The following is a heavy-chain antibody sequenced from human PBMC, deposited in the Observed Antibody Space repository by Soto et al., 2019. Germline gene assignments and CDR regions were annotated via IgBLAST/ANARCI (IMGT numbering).Heavy chain of an antibody. D-gene: IGHD7-27*01. CDR1: GGSISSYY. J-gene: IGHJ4*02. CDR3: ARLSLNWAIDY. CDR2: IYYSGST. Sequence: PSETLSLTCTVSGGSISSYYWSWIRQPPGKGLEWIGYIYYSGSTNYNPSLKSRVTISVDTSKNQFSLKLSSVTAADTAVYYCARLSLNWAIDYWGQGTLVPVSS. V-gene: IGHV4-59*08.